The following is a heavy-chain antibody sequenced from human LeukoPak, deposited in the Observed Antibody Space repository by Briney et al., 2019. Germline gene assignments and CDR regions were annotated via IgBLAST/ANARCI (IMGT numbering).Heavy chain of an antibody. V-gene: IGHV1-2*02. CDR3: ARDFGYSSSFDY. Sequence: GASVNVSCKASGYTFTGYYMHWVRQAPGQGLEWMGWINPNSGGTNYAQKFQGRVTMTRDTSISTAYMELSRLRSDDTAVYYCARDFGYSSSFDYWGQGTLVTVSS. D-gene: IGHD6-13*01. CDR2: INPNSGGT. J-gene: IGHJ4*02. CDR1: GYTFTGYY.